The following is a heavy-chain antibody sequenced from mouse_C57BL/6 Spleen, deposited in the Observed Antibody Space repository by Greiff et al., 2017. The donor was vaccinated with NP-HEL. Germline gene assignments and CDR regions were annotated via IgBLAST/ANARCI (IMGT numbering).Heavy chain of an antibody. D-gene: IGHD2-4*01. CDR3: ARDYDGAWFAY. Sequence: EVNLVESGGGLVKPGGSLKLSCAASGFTFSSYAMSWVRQTPEKRLEWVATISDGGSYTYYPDNVKGRFTISRDNAKNNLYLQMSHLKSEDTAMYYCARDYDGAWFAYWGQGTLVTVSA. J-gene: IGHJ3*01. CDR1: GFTFSSYA. CDR2: ISDGGSYT. V-gene: IGHV5-4*03.